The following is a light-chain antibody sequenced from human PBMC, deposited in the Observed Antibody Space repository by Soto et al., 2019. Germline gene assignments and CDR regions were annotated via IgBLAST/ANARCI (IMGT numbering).Light chain of an antibody. Sequence: DIQMTQSPSSLSASVGDRVTIICRASQSVSTRLAWYQQKPGKAPKVLIYDASSWAGGVPSRFTGSGSGTEFTLTINSLQPDDFATYYCQQYNSYSIAFGQGTRLEI. CDR2: DAS. CDR3: QQYNSYSIA. J-gene: IGKJ5*01. V-gene: IGKV1-5*02. CDR1: QSVSTR.